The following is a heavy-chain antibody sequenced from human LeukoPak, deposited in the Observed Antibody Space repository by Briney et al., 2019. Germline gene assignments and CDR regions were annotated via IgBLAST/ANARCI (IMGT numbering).Heavy chain of an antibody. CDR3: AKDRPDSSGYTRGYFDY. Sequence: ASVKVSCKASRYTFTSYDFNWVRQATGQRPEWMGWMSPNSGDTGYAQKFQDRVTMTRDTSISTAYMELSSLRSDDTAVYYCAKDRPDSSGYTRGYFDYWGQGTLVTVSS. J-gene: IGHJ4*02. D-gene: IGHD3-22*01. CDR1: RYTFTSYD. V-gene: IGHV1-8*01. CDR2: MSPNSGDT.